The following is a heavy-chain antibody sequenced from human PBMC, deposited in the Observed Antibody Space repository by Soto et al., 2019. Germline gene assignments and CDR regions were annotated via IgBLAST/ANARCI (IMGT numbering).Heavy chain of an antibody. V-gene: IGHV1-69*04. Sequence: ASVKVSCKASGYSFSSYGITWVRQAPGQGLEWLGRIIPYLDKANYAQKFQGRVTITADKSTSTAYMELSSLRSEDTAVYYCASGGHAGLLSHGSPWHYFDYWGQGTLVTVSS. D-gene: IGHD3-16*01. CDR1: GYSFSSYG. J-gene: IGHJ4*02. CDR3: ASGGHAGLLSHGSPWHYFDY. CDR2: IIPYLDKA.